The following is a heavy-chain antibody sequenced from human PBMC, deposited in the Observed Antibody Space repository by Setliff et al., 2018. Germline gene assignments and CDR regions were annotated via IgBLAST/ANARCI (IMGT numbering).Heavy chain of an antibody. CDR2: IIPIFGTA. CDR1: GGISSSYA. CDR3: ARGPSFWSGDYMDV. J-gene: IGHJ6*03. Sequence: SVKVSCKASGGISSSYAISWVRQAPGQGLEWMGGIIPIFGTANYAQKLQGRVTMTTDTSTSTAYMELRSLRSDDTAVYYCARGPSFWSGDYMDVWGKGTTVTVS. V-gene: IGHV1-69*05. D-gene: IGHD3-3*01.